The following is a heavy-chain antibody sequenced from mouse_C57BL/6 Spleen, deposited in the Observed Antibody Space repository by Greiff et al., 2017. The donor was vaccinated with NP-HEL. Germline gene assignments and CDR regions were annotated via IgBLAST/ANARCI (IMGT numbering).Heavy chain of an antibody. V-gene: IGHV5-17*01. D-gene: IGHD2-12*01. J-gene: IGHJ4*01. CDR1: GFTFSDYG. CDR3: ARPYDDAMDY. CDR2: ISSGSSTI. Sequence: EVKLVESGGGLVKPGGSLKLSCAASGFTFSDYGMHWVRQAPEKGLEWVAYISSGSSTIYYADTVKGRFTISRDNAKNTLFLQMTSLRSEDTAMYYCARPYDDAMDYWGQGTSVTVSS.